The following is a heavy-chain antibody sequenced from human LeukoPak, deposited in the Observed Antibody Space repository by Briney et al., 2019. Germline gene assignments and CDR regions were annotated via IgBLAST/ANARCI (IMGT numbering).Heavy chain of an antibody. CDR1: GGSISSYY. V-gene: IGHV4-39*07. CDR3: ARDSGDSSSWYADY. D-gene: IGHD6-13*01. Sequence: SETLSLTCSVSGGSISSYYWSWIRQPPGKGLEWIGSIYYSGSTYYNPSLKSRVTISVDTSKNQFSLKLSSVTAADTAVYYCARDSGDSSSWYADYWGQGTLVTVSS. J-gene: IGHJ4*02. CDR2: IYYSGST.